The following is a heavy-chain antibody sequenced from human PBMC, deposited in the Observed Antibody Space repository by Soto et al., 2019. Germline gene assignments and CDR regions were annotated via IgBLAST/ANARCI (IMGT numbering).Heavy chain of an antibody. CDR2: INHSGST. V-gene: IGHV4-34*01. Sequence: SETLSLTCAVYGGSFSGYYWSWIRQPPGKGLEWIGEINHSGSTNYNPSLKSRVTISVDTSKNQFSLKLSSVTAADTAVYYCARGDYYGSGSYYCVDYWGQGTLVTVS. CDR1: GGSFSGYY. J-gene: IGHJ4*02. D-gene: IGHD3-10*01. CDR3: ARGDYYGSGSYYCVDY.